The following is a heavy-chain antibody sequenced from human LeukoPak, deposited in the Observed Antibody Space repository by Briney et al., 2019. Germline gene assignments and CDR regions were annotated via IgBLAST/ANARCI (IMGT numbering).Heavy chain of an antibody. Sequence: SETLSLTCTVSGGSISSYYWSWIRQPPGKGLEWIGYIYYSGTTNYNPSLKSRVTISVDTSKNQFSLKLSSVTAADTAVYYCARDRVRGNSNPYFDYWGRGTLVTVSS. CDR1: GGSISSYY. CDR2: IYYSGTT. J-gene: IGHJ4*02. CDR3: ARDRVRGNSNPYFDY. V-gene: IGHV4-59*01. D-gene: IGHD4-11*01.